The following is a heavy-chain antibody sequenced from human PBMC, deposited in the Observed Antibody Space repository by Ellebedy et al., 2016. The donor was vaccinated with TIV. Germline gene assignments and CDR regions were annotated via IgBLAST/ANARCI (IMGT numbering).Heavy chain of an antibody. J-gene: IGHJ3*02. V-gene: IGHV3-74*03. Sequence: PGGSLRLSCAASGFTFTSYWMHWVRQAPGKGLVWVSRINGDGSNTKYADSVSGRFTISRDNAKNTLHLQMNSLRADDTAVYYCVRVVITTANSFEIWGQGTVVTVSS. CDR2: INGDGSNT. D-gene: IGHD3-22*01. CDR1: GFTFTSYW. CDR3: VRVVITTANSFEI.